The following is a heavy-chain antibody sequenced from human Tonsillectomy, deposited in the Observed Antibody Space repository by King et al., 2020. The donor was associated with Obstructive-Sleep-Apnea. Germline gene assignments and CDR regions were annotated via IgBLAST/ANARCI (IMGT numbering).Heavy chain of an antibody. D-gene: IGHD6-13*01. CDR1: GFTFSSYA. J-gene: IGHJ6*02. V-gene: IGHV3-23*04. CDR3: AILPRPRVYQAAGPGNYYGMDV. CDR2: ISGSGGST. Sequence: VQLVESGGGLVQPGGSLRLSCAASGFTFSSYAMSWVLQAPGKGLDWVSAISGSGGSTYYADSVKGRFTISRDNSKNTLYLQMNSLRAEDTAGYYCAILPRPRVYQAAGPGNYYGMDVWGQGTTVTVSS.